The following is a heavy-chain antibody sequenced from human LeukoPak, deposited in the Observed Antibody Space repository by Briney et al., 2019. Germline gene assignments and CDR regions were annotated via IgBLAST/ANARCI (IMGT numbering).Heavy chain of an antibody. CDR2: LSGSGGST. V-gene: IGHV3-23*01. CDR1: GFTFSTYA. D-gene: IGHD3-10*02. CDR3: AKDLGAVTLTMLGPFDS. Sequence: PGGSLRFSCTASGFTFSTYAMSWVRQAPGKGLEWVSGLSGSGGSTYYAESVKGRFTISRDNSKNTLYLQMNSLRAEDTAVYYCAKDLGAVTLTMLGPFDSWGQGTLVTVSS. J-gene: IGHJ4*02.